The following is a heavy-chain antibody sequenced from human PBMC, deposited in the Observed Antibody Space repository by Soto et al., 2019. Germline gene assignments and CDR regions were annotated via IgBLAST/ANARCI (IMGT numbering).Heavy chain of an antibody. Sequence: PGGSLRLSCAASGFTFRSYGMHWVRQAPGKGLEWVAVISYDGSKKDYADSVKGRITISRDNSKNTLYLQMNSLRAEDTAVYYCAKDRLRGGFLTTATTNGMDVWGQGTTVTVSS. CDR3: AKDRLRGGFLTTATTNGMDV. CDR2: ISYDGSKK. D-gene: IGHD1-26*01. V-gene: IGHV3-30*18. J-gene: IGHJ6*02. CDR1: GFTFRSYG.